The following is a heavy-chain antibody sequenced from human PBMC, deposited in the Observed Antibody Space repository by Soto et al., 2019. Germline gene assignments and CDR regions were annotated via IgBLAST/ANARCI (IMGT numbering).Heavy chain of an antibody. V-gene: IGHV3-48*03. Sequence: GGSLRLSCAASGFTFSSYEMNWVRQAPGKGLEWVSYISSSGSTIYYADSVKGRFTISRDNAKNSLYLHMNSLRAEDTAVYYCAREGSSGFYYYGMDVWGQGTTVTVSS. CDR1: GFTFSSYE. CDR2: ISSSGSTI. D-gene: IGHD6-25*01. J-gene: IGHJ6*02. CDR3: AREGSSGFYYYGMDV.